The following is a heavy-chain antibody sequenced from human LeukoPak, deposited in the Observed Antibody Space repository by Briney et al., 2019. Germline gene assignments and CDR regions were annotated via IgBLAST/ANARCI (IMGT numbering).Heavy chain of an antibody. V-gene: IGHV4-34*01. CDR3: AIPRGGYNPNNWFDP. D-gene: IGHD5-24*01. J-gene: IGHJ5*02. CDR1: GGSFSGYY. Sequence: SETLSLTCAVYGGSFSGYYWSWIRQPPGKGLEWIGEINHSGSTNYNPSLKSRATISVDTSKNQFSLKLSSVTAADTAVYYCAIPRGGYNPNNWFDPWGQGTLVTVSS. CDR2: INHSGST.